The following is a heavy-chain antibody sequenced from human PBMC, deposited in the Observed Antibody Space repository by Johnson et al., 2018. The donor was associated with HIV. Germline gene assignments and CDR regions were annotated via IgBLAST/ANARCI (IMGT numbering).Heavy chain of an antibody. D-gene: IGHD7-27*01. Sequence: EVQLVESGGGLVQPGRSLRLSCAASGFTFDDYAMHWVRQAPGKGLEWVSGISWNSGSIGYADSVKGRFTISRDNAKNSLYLQMNSLRAENHCANWGWDAFDIWGQGTMVTVSS. V-gene: IGHV3-9*01. CDR1: GFTFDDYA. CDR2: ISWNSGSI. J-gene: IGHJ3*02. CDR3: WDAFDI.